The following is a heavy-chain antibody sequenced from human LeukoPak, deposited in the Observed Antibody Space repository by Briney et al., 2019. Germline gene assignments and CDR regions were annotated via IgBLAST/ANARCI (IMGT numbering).Heavy chain of an antibody. CDR2: MNPNSGNT. CDR3: ARDSGTTGEVKFDP. CDR1: GYTFTSYD. D-gene: IGHD3-10*01. J-gene: IGHJ5*02. V-gene: IGHV1-8*01. Sequence: ASVKVSCKASGYTFTSYDINWVRQATGQGLEWMGWMNPNSGNTGYAQKFQGRVTMTRNTSISTAYMELSSLRSEDTAVYYCARDSGTTGEVKFDPWGQGTLVTVSS.